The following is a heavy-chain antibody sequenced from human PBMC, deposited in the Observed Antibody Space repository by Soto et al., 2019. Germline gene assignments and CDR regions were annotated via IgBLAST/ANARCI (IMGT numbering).Heavy chain of an antibody. Sequence: GGSLRLSCAASGFTFSSYAMSWVRQAPGKGLEWVSGISVSGANKYYADAVKGRFTISRDNSKNTLYLQMDNLRAEDTAVYYCADGGEWSFNFVYWGQGTQVTVSS. V-gene: IGHV3-23*01. CDR3: ADGGEWSFNFVY. D-gene: IGHD3-3*01. J-gene: IGHJ4*02. CDR2: ISVSGANK. CDR1: GFTFSSYA.